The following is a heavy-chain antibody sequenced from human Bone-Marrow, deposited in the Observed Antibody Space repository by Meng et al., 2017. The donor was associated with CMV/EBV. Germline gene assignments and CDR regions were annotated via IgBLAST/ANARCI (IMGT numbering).Heavy chain of an antibody. CDR3: TRNWRKGKGWVDP. V-gene: IGHV1-8*03. Sequence: ASVKVSCKASGYAFDGYDIHWVRPAPGQGLEWMGWMNPHSGNTGYAQNFLGRLALTRDLSIDTAHMDLSSLTSDDTAVYYCTRNWRKGKGWVDPWGQGTLVTVSS. CDR2: MNPHSGNT. CDR1: GYAFDGYD. J-gene: IGHJ5*02. D-gene: IGHD1-1*01.